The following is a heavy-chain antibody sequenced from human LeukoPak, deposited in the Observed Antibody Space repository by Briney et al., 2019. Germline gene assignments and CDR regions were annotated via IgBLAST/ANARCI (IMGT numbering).Heavy chain of an antibody. CDR2: ISGSGNST. D-gene: IGHD6-13*01. CDR1: GFTFTTYW. Sequence: GGSLRLSCAASGFTFTTYWMHWVRQAPGKGLEWVSTISGSGNSTYYADSVKGRFTISRDNSKKTLYLQMNSLRAEDTAVYYCAKSTYSSSWSDAFDIWGQGTMVTVSS. V-gene: IGHV3-23*01. CDR3: AKSTYSSSWSDAFDI. J-gene: IGHJ3*02.